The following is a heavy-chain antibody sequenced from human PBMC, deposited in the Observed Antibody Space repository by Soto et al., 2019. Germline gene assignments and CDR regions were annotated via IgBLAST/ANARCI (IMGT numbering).Heavy chain of an antibody. CDR1: GFTFSSST. V-gene: IGHV3-48*01. CDR3: ARLRGSSNWETPS. CDR2: ISSSSIAI. Sequence: EVQLVESGGGLVQPGGSLRLSCAASGFTFSSSTMNWVRQAPGKGLAWVSYISSSSIAIYYADSVKGQFTISRDNAKNSLYLQMNSLRAEDTAVYYCARLRGSSNWETPSWGQGTLVTVSS. J-gene: IGHJ4*02. D-gene: IGHD6-13*01.